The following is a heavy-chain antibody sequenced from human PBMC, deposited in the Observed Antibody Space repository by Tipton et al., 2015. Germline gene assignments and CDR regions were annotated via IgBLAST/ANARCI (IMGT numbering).Heavy chain of an antibody. CDR1: GGSFSGYH. D-gene: IGHD6-19*01. J-gene: IGHJ4*02. CDR2: INHSGST. V-gene: IGHV4-34*01. CDR3: ARAGSGWYGSYYFDY. Sequence: TLSLTCAVYGGSFSGYHWNWIRQPPGKGLEWIGEINHSGSTNYNPSLKSRVTISVDTSKNQFSLKLSSVTAADTAVYYCARAGSGWYGSYYFDYWGQGTLVTVSS.